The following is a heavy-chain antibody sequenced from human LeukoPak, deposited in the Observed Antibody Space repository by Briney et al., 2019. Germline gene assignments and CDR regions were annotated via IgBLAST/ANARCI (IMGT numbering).Heavy chain of an antibody. CDR1: GFSFQTYA. Sequence: PGGSLRLSCTASGFSFQTYAMHWVRQAPGKGLEWVAVISYDGSNKYYADSVKGRFTISRDNSKNTLYLQMNSLRAEDTAVYYCARGRSAVLWFGTFPYNSYGMDVWGQGTTVTVSS. CDR2: ISYDGSNK. D-gene: IGHD3-10*01. V-gene: IGHV3-30*04. J-gene: IGHJ6*02. CDR3: ARGRSAVLWFGTFPYNSYGMDV.